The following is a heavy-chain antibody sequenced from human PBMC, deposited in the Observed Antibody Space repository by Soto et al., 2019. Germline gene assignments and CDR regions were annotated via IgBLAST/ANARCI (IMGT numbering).Heavy chain of an antibody. CDR2: ISGNGFDT. Sequence: GWSLRLSCNASGFSFGTYLMTWVRQAPGKGLEWVSSISGNGFDTYYADSVKGRFTISRDNSKNRLFLQMNSLRAEDTALYYCARSYDFWSGYPLNPWGQGTLVTGSS. V-gene: IGHV3-23*01. J-gene: IGHJ5*02. CDR3: ARSYDFWSGYPLNP. D-gene: IGHD3-3*01. CDR1: GFSFGTYL.